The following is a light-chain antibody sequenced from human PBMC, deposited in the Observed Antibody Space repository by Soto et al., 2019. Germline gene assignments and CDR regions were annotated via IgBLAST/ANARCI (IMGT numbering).Light chain of an antibody. Sequence: EIVLTQSPGTLSLSPGERATLSCRARQRLSSTYLAWYQQKPGQAPRLRLYDAFSRATGIPDRFSGSGSGTDFTLTINRLEPEDFAVYYCQQFGNSPYTFGQGTKLEIK. CDR1: QRLSSTY. CDR3: QQFGNSPYT. CDR2: DAF. V-gene: IGKV3-20*01. J-gene: IGKJ2*01.